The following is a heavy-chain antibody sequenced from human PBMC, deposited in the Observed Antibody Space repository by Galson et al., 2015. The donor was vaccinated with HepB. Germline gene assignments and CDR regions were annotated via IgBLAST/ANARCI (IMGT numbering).Heavy chain of an antibody. V-gene: IGHV3-30*18. CDR1: GFTFSSYG. Sequence: SLRLSCAASGFTFSSYGMHWVRQAPGKGLEWVAVISYDGSNKYYADSVKGRFTISRDNSKNTLYLQMNSLRAEDTAVYYCAKGDHYFDYWGQGTLVTVSS. J-gene: IGHJ4*02. CDR2: ISYDGSNK. D-gene: IGHD2-21*02. CDR3: AKGDHYFDY.